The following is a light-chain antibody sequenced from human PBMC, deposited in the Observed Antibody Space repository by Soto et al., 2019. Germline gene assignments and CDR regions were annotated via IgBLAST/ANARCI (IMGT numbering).Light chain of an antibody. CDR1: QSVSSSY. J-gene: IGKJ1*01. CDR3: QQYGSSPKT. V-gene: IGKV3-20*01. CDR2: GAS. Sequence: EIVLTQSPGTLSLSPGERATLSCRASQSVSSSYLAWYQQKPGQAPRLLIYGASSRATGIPDRFSGSGSGTDFTFTISRLEPEGFAVYYCQQYGSSPKTFGQGTKVDIK.